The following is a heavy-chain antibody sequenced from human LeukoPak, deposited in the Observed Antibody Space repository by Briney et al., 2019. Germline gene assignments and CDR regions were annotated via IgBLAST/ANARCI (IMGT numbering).Heavy chain of an antibody. CDR2: ISYDGRQN. Sequence: GGSLRLSCAASGFTFSTYAMNWVRQAPGKGLEWVAVISYDGRQNYYADSVKGRFTISRDNAKNSLYLQMNSLRAEDTAVYYCATSSSHDWGQGTLVTVSS. CDR1: GFTFSTYA. J-gene: IGHJ4*02. D-gene: IGHD6-13*01. V-gene: IGHV3-30*04. CDR3: ATSSSHD.